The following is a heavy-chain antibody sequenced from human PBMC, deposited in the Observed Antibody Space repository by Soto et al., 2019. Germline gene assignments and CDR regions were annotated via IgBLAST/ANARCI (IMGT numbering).Heavy chain of an antibody. CDR3: VSQRTTVLTQAYFDY. Sequence: SETLSLTCTVSGGSVTNSSYYWGWIRQSPGKGLEWIGSVYYRGRSYSKSSVKSRVTISVDTSKNQFSLNLNSVAASDTAVYFCVSQRTTVLTQAYFDYWGPGALVTVSS. CDR2: VYYRGRS. V-gene: IGHV4-39*01. CDR1: GGSVTNSSYY. J-gene: IGHJ4*02. D-gene: IGHD4-4*01.